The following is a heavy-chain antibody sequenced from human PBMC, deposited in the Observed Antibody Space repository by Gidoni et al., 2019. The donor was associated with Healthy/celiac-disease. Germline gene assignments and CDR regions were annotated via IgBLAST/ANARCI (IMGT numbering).Heavy chain of an antibody. V-gene: IGHV1-2*06. D-gene: IGHD5-12*01. CDR3: ARIDEYSGYALV. J-gene: IGHJ4*02. CDR2: INPNSGGT. CDR1: GYTFTGYY. Sequence: QVQLVQSGAEVTKPGASVKVSCKASGYTFTGYYMHWVRQAPGKGLEWMGRINPNSGGTNYAQKFQGRVTMTRDTSISTAYMELSRLRSDDTAVYYCARIDEYSGYALVWGQGTLVTVSS.